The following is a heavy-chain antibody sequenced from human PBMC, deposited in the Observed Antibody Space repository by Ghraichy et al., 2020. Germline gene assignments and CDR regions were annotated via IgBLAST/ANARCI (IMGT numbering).Heavy chain of an antibody. V-gene: IGHV4-59*02. D-gene: IGHD1-14*01. CDR1: GGSVSTSS. J-gene: IGHJ5*01. CDR3: TRFARNPDS. Sequence: GSLRLSCTVSGGSVSTSSWSWFRQPPGKGLEWVGYIYNSVNTNNNPSLKSRVTISVDTSKNQFSLRLSSVTAADTAMYYCTRFARNPDSWGQGILVTVSS. CDR2: IYNSVNT.